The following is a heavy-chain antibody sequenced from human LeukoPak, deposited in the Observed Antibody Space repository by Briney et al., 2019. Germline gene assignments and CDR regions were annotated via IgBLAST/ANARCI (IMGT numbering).Heavy chain of an antibody. CDR3: AGGYIYGSTYYYMDV. D-gene: IGHD5-18*01. Sequence: SETLSLTCTVSGGSISSNYYWGWIRQPPGKGLEWIGYILYSGSTNYNPSLKSRVTISVDTSKNQFSLKLSSVTAADTAVYYCAGGYIYGSTYYYMDVWGKGTTVTISS. J-gene: IGHJ6*03. V-gene: IGHV4-59*01. CDR2: ILYSGST. CDR1: GGSISSNYY.